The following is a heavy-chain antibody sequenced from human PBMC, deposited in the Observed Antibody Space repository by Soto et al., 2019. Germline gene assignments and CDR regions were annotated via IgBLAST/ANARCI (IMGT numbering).Heavy chain of an antibody. V-gene: IGHV3-23*01. Sequence: GESLELSCAASGVLFSSYSMTWVRQAPGKGLEWVAHITASGGTTYYADSVKGRFTISRDTSRNTLYLQMSSLRAEDSALYYCAKCMQAYWNYDAHHVWGQGTVV. J-gene: IGHJ3*01. CDR3: AKCMQAYWNYDAHHV. CDR2: ITASGGTT. CDR1: GVLFSSYS. D-gene: IGHD1-7*01.